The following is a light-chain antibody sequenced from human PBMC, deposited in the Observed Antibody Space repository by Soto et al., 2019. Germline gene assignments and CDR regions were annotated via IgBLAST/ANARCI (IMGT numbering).Light chain of an antibody. V-gene: IGKV1-39*01. CDR3: QQSYSAPFT. Sequence: DIQMTQSPSSLSASVGDRVTITCRASQSIYSSLNWYHQKPGKAPKLLIYAASNLQSGVTSRFSGSGYGTDVTLSISSLQPEDFANYYCQQSYSAPFTFGEGTKLEIK. J-gene: IGKJ2*01. CDR2: AAS. CDR1: QSIYSS.